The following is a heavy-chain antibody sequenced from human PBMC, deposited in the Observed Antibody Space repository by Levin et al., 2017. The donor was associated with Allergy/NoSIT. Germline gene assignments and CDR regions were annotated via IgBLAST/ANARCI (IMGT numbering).Heavy chain of an antibody. J-gene: IGHJ4*02. CDR1: GYSFTSYW. D-gene: IGHD3-10*01. CDR2: IDPSDSYT. CDR3: ARQEYGSGTYYHY. Sequence: GESLKISCKGSGYSFTSYWISWVRQMPGKGLEWMGRIDPSDSYTNYSPSFQGHVTISADKSISTAYLQWSSLTASDTAMYYCARQEYGSGTYYHYWGQGTLVTVSS. V-gene: IGHV5-10-1*01.